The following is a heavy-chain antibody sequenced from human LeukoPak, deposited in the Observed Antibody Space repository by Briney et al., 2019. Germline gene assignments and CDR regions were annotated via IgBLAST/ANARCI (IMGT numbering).Heavy chain of an antibody. CDR1: GFTFSSAW. CDR2: IKDDGSDK. CDR3: ADFGSRD. V-gene: IGHV3-7*01. D-gene: IGHD3-3*01. J-gene: IGHJ4*02. Sequence: GGSLRLSCAASGFTFSSAWMTWVRQAPGKGLEWVATIKDDGSDKYYVDSVKGRFTISRDNAKKSLWLQMNSLRVEDTAMYYCADFGSRDWGQGTLGNGSS.